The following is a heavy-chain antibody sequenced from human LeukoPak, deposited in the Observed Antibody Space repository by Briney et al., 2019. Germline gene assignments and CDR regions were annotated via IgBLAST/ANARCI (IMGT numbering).Heavy chain of an antibody. D-gene: IGHD5-18*01. CDR3: ASGGYSYGYI. CDR2: IIPIFGTA. V-gene: IGHV1-69*05. CDR1: GGTFSSYA. J-gene: IGHJ4*02. Sequence: GASMKVSCKASGGTFSSYAISWVRQAPGQGLEWMGRIIPIFGTANYAQKFQGRVTITTDESTSTAYMELSSLRSEDTAVYYCASGGYSYGYIWGQGTLVTVSS.